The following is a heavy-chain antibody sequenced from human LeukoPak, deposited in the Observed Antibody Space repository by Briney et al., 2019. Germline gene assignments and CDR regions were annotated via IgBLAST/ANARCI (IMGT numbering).Heavy chain of an antibody. CDR3: AITGTTNWFDP. D-gene: IGHD1-7*01. CDR1: GFTFSSYS. CDR2: ISSSSSYI. Sequence: PWGSLRLSCAASGFTFSSYSMNWVRQAPGKGLEWVSSISSSSSYIYYADSVKGRFTISRDNAKNSLYLQMNSLRAEDTAVYYCAITGTTNWFDPWGQGTLVTVSS. V-gene: IGHV3-21*01. J-gene: IGHJ5*02.